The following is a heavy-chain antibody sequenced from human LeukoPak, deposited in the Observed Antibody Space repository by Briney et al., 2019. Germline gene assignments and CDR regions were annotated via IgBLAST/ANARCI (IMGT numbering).Heavy chain of an antibody. CDR2: IYTSGST. CDR1: GGSISSYY. Sequence: SETLSLTCTVSGGSISSYYWSWIQQPAGKGLEWIGRIYTSGSTNYNPSLKSRVTMSVDTSKNQFSLKLSSVTAADTAVYYCARDRRYYDSSGYYYFSSWFDPWGQGTLVTVSS. J-gene: IGHJ5*02. D-gene: IGHD3-22*01. V-gene: IGHV4-4*07. CDR3: ARDRRYYDSSGYYYFSSWFDP.